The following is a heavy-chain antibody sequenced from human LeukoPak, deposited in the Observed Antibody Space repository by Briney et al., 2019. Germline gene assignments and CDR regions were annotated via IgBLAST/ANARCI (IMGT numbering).Heavy chain of an antibody. J-gene: IGHJ4*02. CDR3: ARDYYGSGSYSYYFDY. D-gene: IGHD3-10*01. CDR1: GFTFSSYW. CDR2: IKQDGSEK. V-gene: IGHV3-7*01. Sequence: GGSLRLSCAASGFTFSSYWMSWVRQAPGKGLEWVANIKQDGSEKYYVDSVKGRFTISRDNAKNSLYLQMNSLRAEATAVYYCARDYYGSGSYSYYFDYWGQGTLVTVSS.